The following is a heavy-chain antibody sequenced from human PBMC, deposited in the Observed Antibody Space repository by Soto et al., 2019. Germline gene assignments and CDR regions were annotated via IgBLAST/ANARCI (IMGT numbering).Heavy chain of an antibody. Sequence: GTSVKVSCEASGGTFSSYAISWVRQAPGQGLEWMGGIIPIFGTIYYADSVKGRFTISRDNAKNSLYLQMNSLRAEDTAVYYCARDKSVVVPRYGLDVWGQGTTVTVSS. D-gene: IGHD3-22*01. CDR3: ARDKSVVVPRYGLDV. V-gene: IGHV1-69*05. J-gene: IGHJ6*02. CDR1: GGTFSSYA. CDR2: IIPIFGTI.